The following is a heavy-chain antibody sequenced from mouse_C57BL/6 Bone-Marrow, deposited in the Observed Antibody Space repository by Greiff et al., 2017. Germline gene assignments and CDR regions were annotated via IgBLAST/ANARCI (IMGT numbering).Heavy chain of an antibody. CDR2: ISGGGGNT. Sequence: EVKLVESGRGLVKPGGSLKLSCAASGFTFSSYTMSWVRQTPEKRLEWVATISGGGGNTYYPDSVKGRFTISRDNAKNTLYLQMSSLRSEDTALYYCARHDYDVAYWGQGTLVTVSA. V-gene: IGHV5-9*01. CDR3: ARHDYDVAY. D-gene: IGHD2-4*01. J-gene: IGHJ3*01. CDR1: GFTFSSYT.